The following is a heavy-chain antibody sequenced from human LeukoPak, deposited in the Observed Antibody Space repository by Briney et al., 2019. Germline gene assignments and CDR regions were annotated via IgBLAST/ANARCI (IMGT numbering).Heavy chain of an antibody. CDR2: INPAGSQQ. J-gene: IGHJ5*02. CDR3: AGYMVRGVIPSPRFDP. D-gene: IGHD3-10*01. V-gene: IGHV3-7*01. CDR1: GFMFSDYW. Sequence: HPGGSLRLSCTASGFMFSDYWMSWVRQAPGKGPEWVANINPAGSQQYSVDSVKGRFTISRDNAKNSLYLQMNSLRAEDTAVYYCAGYMVRGVIPSPRFDPWGQGTLVTVSS.